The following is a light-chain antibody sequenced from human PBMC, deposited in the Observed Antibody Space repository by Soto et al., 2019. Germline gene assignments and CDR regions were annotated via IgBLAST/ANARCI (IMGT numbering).Light chain of an antibody. V-gene: IGKV3-20*01. CDR2: GAS. CDR1: QSVATSQ. CDR3: QQFASSPRT. Sequence: EIVLTQSPGTLSLSPGERATLFCRASQSVATSQLAWYQQKPGQAPRLLIGASSRATGVPDRFIASGSGTDFTLTISRLEHEDFAVYYCQQFASSPRTFGRGTTVEIK. J-gene: IGKJ1*01.